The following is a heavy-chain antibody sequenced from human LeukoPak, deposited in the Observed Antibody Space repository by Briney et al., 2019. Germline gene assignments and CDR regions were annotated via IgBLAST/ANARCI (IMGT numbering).Heavy chain of an antibody. J-gene: IGHJ4*02. D-gene: IGHD1-20*01. CDR2: IYPRDSET. V-gene: IGHV5-51*01. CDR3: ARLFNWNLDY. CDR1: GYKFDIYW. Sequence: GESLKISCQASGYKFDIYWIGWVRQRPGKGLEWMGIIYPRDSETRFSPSLQGQVIISADTSPNTTSLEWTSLQASDTAIYYCARLFNWNLDYWGQGDLVTVSS.